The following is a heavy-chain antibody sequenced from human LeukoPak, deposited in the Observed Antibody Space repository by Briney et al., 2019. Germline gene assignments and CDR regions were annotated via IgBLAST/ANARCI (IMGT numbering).Heavy chain of an antibody. V-gene: IGHV4-39*07. D-gene: IGHD3-22*01. Sequence: GSLRLSCAASGFTSSNYAMSWIRQPPGKGLEWIGSIYYSGSTYYNPSLESRVTISVDTSKNQFSLKLSSVTAADTAVYYCARVYYYDSSYYWGQGTLVTVSS. CDR3: ARVYYYDSSYY. J-gene: IGHJ4*02. CDR1: GFTSSNYA. CDR2: IYYSGST.